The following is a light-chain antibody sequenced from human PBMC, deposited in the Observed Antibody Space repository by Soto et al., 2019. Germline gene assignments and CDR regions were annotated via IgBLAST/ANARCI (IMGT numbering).Light chain of an antibody. V-gene: IGKV1-12*01. CDR2: SAT. CDR1: QDIRSR. CDR3: QQANILPPV. Sequence: IEMTQSPSSVSASVGDRVTITCRASQDIRSRLAWYQHKPGKAPNLLIYSATTLQSGVLYRFSGSGAGTYFTLTISSLQPEDFATYYCQQANILPPVFGGGTRVEI. J-gene: IGKJ4*01.